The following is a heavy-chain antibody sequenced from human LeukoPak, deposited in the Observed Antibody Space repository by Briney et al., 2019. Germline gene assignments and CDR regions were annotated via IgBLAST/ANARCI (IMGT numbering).Heavy chain of an antibody. V-gene: IGHV3-30-3*01. CDR3: ASDRGYSLNPFDY. D-gene: IGHD5-18*01. J-gene: IGHJ4*02. CDR1: GFTFSSYA. CDR2: ISYDGSNK. Sequence: GRSLRLSCAASGFTFSSYAMHWVRQAPGKGLEWVAVISYDGSNKYYADSVKGRFTISRDNSKNTLYLQMNSLRAEDTAVYNCASDRGYSLNPFDYWGQGTLVTVSS.